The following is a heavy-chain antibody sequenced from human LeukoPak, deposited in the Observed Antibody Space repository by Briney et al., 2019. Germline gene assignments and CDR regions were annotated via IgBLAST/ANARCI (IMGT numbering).Heavy chain of an antibody. Sequence: AASVKVSCKASGGTFSSYAISWVRQAPGQGLEWMGGITPIFGTANYAQKFQGRVTITTDESTSTAYMELSSLRSEDTAVYYCARGLETGDDFWSGYYDYFDYWGQGTLVTVSS. D-gene: IGHD3-3*01. CDR3: ARGLETGDDFWSGYYDYFDY. CDR2: ITPIFGTA. J-gene: IGHJ4*02. V-gene: IGHV1-69*05. CDR1: GGTFSSYA.